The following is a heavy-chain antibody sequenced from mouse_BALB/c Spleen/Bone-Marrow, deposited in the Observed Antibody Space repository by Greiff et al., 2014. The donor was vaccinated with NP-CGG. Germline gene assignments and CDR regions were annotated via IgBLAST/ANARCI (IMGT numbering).Heavy chain of an antibody. CDR1: GYTSTTYW. CDR2: INPCNGRT. V-gene: IGHV1S81*02. D-gene: IGHD2-1*01. J-gene: IGHJ3*01. Sequence: QVQLKQSGAELVKPGASVKLSCKASGYTSTTYWMQWVKQRPGQGLEWIGEINPCNGRTNYNEKFKRKATLTVDKSSSTAYMQLSSLTSEDSAVYYCARGDGKYAFAYWGQGTLVTVSA. CDR3: ARGDGKYAFAY.